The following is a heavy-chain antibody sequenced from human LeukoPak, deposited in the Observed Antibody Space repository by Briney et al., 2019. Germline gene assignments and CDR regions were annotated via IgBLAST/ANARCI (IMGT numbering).Heavy chain of an antibody. CDR2: IYHSGST. V-gene: IGHV4-38-2*01. CDR1: GYSISSGYY. CDR3: ARRPLLRWFDP. Sequence: PSETLSLTCAVSGYSISSGYYWSWIRQPPGKGLEWIGSIYHSGSTYYNPSLKSRVTISVDTSKNQFSLKLSSVTAADTAVYYCARRPLLRWFDPWGQGTLVTVSS. J-gene: IGHJ5*02. D-gene: IGHD2-15*01.